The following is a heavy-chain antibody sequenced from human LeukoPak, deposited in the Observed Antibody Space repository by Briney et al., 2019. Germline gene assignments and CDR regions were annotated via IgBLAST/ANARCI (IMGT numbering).Heavy chain of an antibody. D-gene: IGHD5-24*01. Sequence: GGSLRLSCAASGFTFSSYTMHWVRQAPGKGLEWVAVISYDGSNKYYADSVKGRFTISRDNSKNTLYLQISSLGAEDTAVYYCAREMPTTETFDYWGQGTLVTVSS. V-gene: IGHV3-30*04. CDR3: AREMPTTETFDY. CDR2: ISYDGSNK. CDR1: GFTFSSYT. J-gene: IGHJ4*02.